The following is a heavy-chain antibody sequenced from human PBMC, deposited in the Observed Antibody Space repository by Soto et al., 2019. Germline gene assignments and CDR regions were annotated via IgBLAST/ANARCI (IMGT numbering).Heavy chain of an antibody. D-gene: IGHD3-3*01. V-gene: IGHV1-69*13. J-gene: IGHJ4*02. Sequence: ASVKISCKASGGTFRSYASSWVRQAPGQGLEWMAGIIPIFGTANYAQKFQGTVTITADESTSTAYMELSSLRSEDTAVYYCARGPPFGEVEYWGQGTLVAFCS. CDR1: GGTFRSYA. CDR3: ARGPPFGEVEY. CDR2: IIPIFGTA.